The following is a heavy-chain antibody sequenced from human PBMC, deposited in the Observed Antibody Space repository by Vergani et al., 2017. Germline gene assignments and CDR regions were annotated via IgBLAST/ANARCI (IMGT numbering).Heavy chain of an antibody. CDR2: INPNSGGT. CDR1: GYTFTGYY. V-gene: IGHV1-2*02. Sequence: QVQLVQSGAEVKKPGASVTVSCKASGYTFTGYYMHWVRQAPGQGLEWMGWINPNSGGTNYAQKFQGRVTMTRDTSISTAYMELSRLRSVDTAVYYCARVYGYDYDSSGKGAFDIWGQGTMVTVSS. D-gene: IGHD3-22*01. CDR3: ARVYGYDYDSSGKGAFDI. J-gene: IGHJ3*02.